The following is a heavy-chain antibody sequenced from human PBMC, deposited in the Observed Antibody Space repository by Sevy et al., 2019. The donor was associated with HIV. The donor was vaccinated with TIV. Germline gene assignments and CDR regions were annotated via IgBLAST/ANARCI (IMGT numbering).Heavy chain of an antibody. CDR3: AKDHYYGSGSPPLYYYYYGMDV. CDR1: GFTFSSYG. D-gene: IGHD3-10*01. V-gene: IGHV3-30*02. CDR2: IRYDGSNK. J-gene: IGHJ6*02. Sequence: GGSLRLSCAASGFTFSSYGMHWVRQAPGKGLEWVAFIRYDGSNKYYADSVKGRFTISRDNSKNTLYLQMNSLRAEDTAVYYCAKDHYYGSGSPPLYYYYYGMDVWGQWTTVTVSS.